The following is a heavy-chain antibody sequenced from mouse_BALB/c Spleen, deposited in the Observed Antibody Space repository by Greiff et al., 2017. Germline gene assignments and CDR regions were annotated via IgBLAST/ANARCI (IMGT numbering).Heavy chain of an antibody. J-gene: IGHJ3*01. CDR1: GYTFTSYW. Sequence: QVQLQQPGAELVKPGASVKLSCKASGYTFTSYWMHWVKQRPGQGLEWIGEINPSNGRTNYNEKFKSKATLTVDKSSSTAYMQLSSLTSEDSAVYYCARGGARATVSFAYWGQGTLVTVSA. D-gene: IGHD3-1*01. CDR2: INPSNGRT. V-gene: IGHV1S81*02. CDR3: ARGGARATVSFAY.